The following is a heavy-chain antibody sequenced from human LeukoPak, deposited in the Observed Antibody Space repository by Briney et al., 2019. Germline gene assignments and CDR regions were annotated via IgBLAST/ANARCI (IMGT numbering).Heavy chain of an antibody. CDR2: IYSGGST. V-gene: IGHV3-66*01. D-gene: IGHD6-13*01. Sequence: GGSLRLSCAASGFTFSSYEMHWVRQAPGKGLEWVSVIYSGGSTYYTDSVKGRFTIPRDNSKNTLYLQMNSLRAEDTAVYYCARDQGYSNDYWGQGTLVTVSS. CDR1: GFTFSSYE. CDR3: ARDQGYSNDY. J-gene: IGHJ4*02.